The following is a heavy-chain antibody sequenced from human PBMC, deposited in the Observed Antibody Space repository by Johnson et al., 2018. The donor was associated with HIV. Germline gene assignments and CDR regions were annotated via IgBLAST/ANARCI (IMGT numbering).Heavy chain of an antibody. D-gene: IGHD1-26*01. CDR2: ISYDGSNK. V-gene: IGHV3-30*03. CDR3: ARDSPRIVGVPDAFDI. Sequence: VLLVESGGGLVQPGRSLRVSCGASGFTFSSHDMHWVRQAPGKGLEWVAVISYDGSNKYYADSVKGRFTISRDNSKNTLYLQMNSLRAEDTAVYYCARDSPRIVGVPDAFDIWGQGTMVTVSS. CDR1: GFTFSSHD. J-gene: IGHJ3*02.